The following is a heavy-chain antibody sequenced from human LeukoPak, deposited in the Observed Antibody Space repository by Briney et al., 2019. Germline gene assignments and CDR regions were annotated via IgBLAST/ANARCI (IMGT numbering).Heavy chain of an antibody. V-gene: IGHV3-33*01. D-gene: IGHD2-2*01. CDR2: IWYDGSNK. CDR1: GFTFSSYG. Sequence: GGSLRLSCAASGFTFSSYGMHWVRQAPGKGLEWVAVIWYDGSNKYYADSVKGRFTISRDNSKNTLYLQMNSLRAEDTAVYYCARDFAPAALTDNRFDPWGQGTLVTVSS. J-gene: IGHJ5*02. CDR3: ARDFAPAALTDNRFDP.